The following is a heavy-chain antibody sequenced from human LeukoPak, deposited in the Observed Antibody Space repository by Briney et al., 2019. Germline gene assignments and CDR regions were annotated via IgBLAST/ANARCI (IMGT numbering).Heavy chain of an antibody. D-gene: IGHD6-19*01. CDR3: AAVGVVAGYPFDY. V-gene: IGHV1-24*01. CDR1: GYTLTEVS. J-gene: IGHJ4*02. CDR2: FDPEDGET. Sequence: ATLKPSCTVSGYTLTEVSMHWGRQAPGKGLEWRGGFDPEDGETIYTQKFQVRVTMTEDTSTVTAYMELSRQRSEDTAVYYCAAVGVVAGYPFDYWGQGTLVTVSS.